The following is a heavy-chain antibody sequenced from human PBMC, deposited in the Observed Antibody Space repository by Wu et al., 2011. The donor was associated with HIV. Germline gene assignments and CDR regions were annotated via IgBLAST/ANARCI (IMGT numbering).Heavy chain of an antibody. J-gene: IGHJ4*02. Sequence: QVQLVQSGAEVKKPGASVKVSCKASGYTFTSYYMHWVRQAPGQGLEWMGIINPSGGSTSYAQKFQGRVTMTRDTSTSTVYMELSSLRSEDTAVYYCARDPHYYYGSGSYYPKYYFDYWGQGTLVTVSS. CDR3: ARDPHYYYGSGSYYPKYYFDY. CDR1: GYTFTSYY. CDR2: INPSGGST. V-gene: IGHV1-46*01. D-gene: IGHD3-10*01.